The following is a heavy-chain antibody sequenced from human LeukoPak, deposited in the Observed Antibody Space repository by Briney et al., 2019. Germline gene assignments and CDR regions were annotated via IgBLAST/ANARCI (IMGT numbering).Heavy chain of an antibody. V-gene: IGHV1-69*04. CDR1: GGTFSSYA. D-gene: IGHD3-22*01. J-gene: IGHJ3*02. Sequence: SVKVSCKASGGTFSSYAISWVRQAPGQGLEWMGRIIPILGIANYAQKFQGRVTITADKSTSTAYMELSSLRSEDTAVYYCAKEPSSADDAFDIWGQGTMVTVSS. CDR3: AKEPSSADDAFDI. CDR2: IIPILGIA.